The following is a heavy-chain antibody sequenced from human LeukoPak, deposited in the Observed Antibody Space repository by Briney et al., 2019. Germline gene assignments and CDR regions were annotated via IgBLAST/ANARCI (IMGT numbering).Heavy chain of an antibody. Sequence: VASVKVSCKASGGTFSSYAISWVRQAPGQGLEWMGGIIPIFGTANYAQKLQGRVTVTTDTSTSTAYMELSSLRSEDTAVYYCARATVTTESDYWGQGTLVTVSS. V-gene: IGHV1-69*05. CDR3: ARATVTTESDY. CDR1: GGTFSSYA. D-gene: IGHD4-17*01. J-gene: IGHJ4*02. CDR2: IIPIFGTA.